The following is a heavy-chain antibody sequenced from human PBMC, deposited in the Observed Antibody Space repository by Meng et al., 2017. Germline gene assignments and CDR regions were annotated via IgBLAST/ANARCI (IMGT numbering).Heavy chain of an antibody. CDR1: GCSFSGDC. D-gene: IGHD3-10*01. V-gene: IGHV4-34*01. CDR3: ARGLRITMVRGAKGWFDH. CDR2: INHSGST. Sequence: QLQQWSAGSVMSQASRSLSFTGYGCSFSGDCLSWIRQPPGKGLEWIGEINHSGSTNYNPSLKSRVTISVNTSKNQFSLKLSSVTAADTAVYYCARGLRITMVRGAKGWFDHWGQGTLVTVSS. J-gene: IGHJ5*02.